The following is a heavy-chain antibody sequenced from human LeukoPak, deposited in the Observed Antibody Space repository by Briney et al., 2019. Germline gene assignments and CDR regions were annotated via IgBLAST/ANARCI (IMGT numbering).Heavy chain of an antibody. CDR3: ARDAQRIRKGAFDI. J-gene: IGHJ3*02. CDR1: GFTVSSNF. CDR2: IYSGGAT. Sequence: GGSLRLPCAASGFTVSSNFMTWVRQAPGKGLEWVSVIYSGGATYSADSVKGRFTISRDNSNNTLYLQMNSLRAEDTAVYYCARDAQRIRKGAFDIWGQGTMVTVSS. D-gene: IGHD1-1*01. V-gene: IGHV3-66*01.